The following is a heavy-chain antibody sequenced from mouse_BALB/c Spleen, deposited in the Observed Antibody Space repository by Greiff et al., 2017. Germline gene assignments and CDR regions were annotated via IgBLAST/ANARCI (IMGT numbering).Heavy chain of an antibody. Sequence: EVKVVESGGGLVQPGGSLKLSCAASGFTFSSYGMSWVRQTPDKRLELVATINSNGGSTYYPDSVKGRFTISRDNAKNTLYLQMSSLKSEDTAMYYCARRTMITYYFDYWGQGTTLTVSS. CDR2: INSNGGST. J-gene: IGHJ2*01. CDR1: GFTFSSYG. D-gene: IGHD2-4*01. CDR3: ARRTMITYYFDY. V-gene: IGHV5-6-3*01.